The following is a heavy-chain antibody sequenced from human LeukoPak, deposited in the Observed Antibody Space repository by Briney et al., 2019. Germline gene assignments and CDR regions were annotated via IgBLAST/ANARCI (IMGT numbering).Heavy chain of an antibody. J-gene: IGHJ3*02. CDR1: GFTLSNYD. CDR3: ARASGGGSPNYYNFAFDI. D-gene: IGHD3-10*01. Sequence: PGGSLRLSCAVSGFTLSNYDIHWVRQATGKGLEWVSVIGPAGETYYAGSVKGRFTISRENAKNSLYLQMNSLRAEDTAVYHCARASGGGSPNYYNFAFDIWVQGTMVNVSS. V-gene: IGHV3-13*04. CDR2: IGPAGET.